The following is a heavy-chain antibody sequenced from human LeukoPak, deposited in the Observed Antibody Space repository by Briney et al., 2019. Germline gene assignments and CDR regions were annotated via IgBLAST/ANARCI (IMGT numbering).Heavy chain of an antibody. CDR1: GYTFASYW. V-gene: IGHV5-51*01. CDR2: IYPGDSST. J-gene: IGHJ4*02. Sequence: GESLKISCKGSGYTFASYWIGWVRQMPGKGLEWMGIIYPGDSSTRYSPSFEGHVTISADTSISTTYMQWSSLKASDSATYYCAREGNDYWGQGTLVTVSS. CDR3: AREGNDY.